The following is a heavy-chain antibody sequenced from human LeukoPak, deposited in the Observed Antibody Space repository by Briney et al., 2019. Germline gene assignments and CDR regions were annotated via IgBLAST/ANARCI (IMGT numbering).Heavy chain of an antibody. CDR3: ARAHRARVAAADY. CDR1: GGTFSSYA. D-gene: IGHD6-13*01. V-gene: IGHV1-69*05. Sequence: SVKVSCKASGGTFSSYAISWVRQAPGQGLEWMGGIIPIFGTANYAQKFQGRVTITTDESTSTAYMELSSLRSEDTAVYYCARAHRARVAAADYWGQGTLVTVSS. J-gene: IGHJ4*02. CDR2: IIPIFGTA.